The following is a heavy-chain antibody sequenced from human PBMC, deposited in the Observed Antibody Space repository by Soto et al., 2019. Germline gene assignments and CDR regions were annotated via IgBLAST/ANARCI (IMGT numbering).Heavy chain of an antibody. CDR2: MNPNSGNT. J-gene: IGHJ6*02. Sequence: ASVKVSCKASRYTFTSYDINWVRQATGQGLEWMGWMNPNSGNTGYAQKFQGRVTMTRNTSISTAYMELSSLRSEDTAVYYCASGGGVWFGELPPHYYYYGMDVWGQGTTVTVSS. CDR3: ASGGGVWFGELPPHYYYYGMDV. V-gene: IGHV1-8*01. D-gene: IGHD3-10*01. CDR1: RYTFTSYD.